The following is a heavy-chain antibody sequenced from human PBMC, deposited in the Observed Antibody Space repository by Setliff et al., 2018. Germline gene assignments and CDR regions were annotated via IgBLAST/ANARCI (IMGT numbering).Heavy chain of an antibody. J-gene: IGHJ6*03. D-gene: IGHD1-26*01. V-gene: IGHV3-48*01. CDR2: ISSRSSTI. CDR1: GFTFSRYS. Sequence: GESLKISCAASGFTFSRYSMNWVRQAPGKGLEWVSYISSRSSTIYYADSVKGRFTTSRDNAKNSLYLQMNSLRAEDTAVYYCARDPNSGSYWNYYYYMDVWGKGTTVTVSS. CDR3: ARDPNSGSYWNYYYYMDV.